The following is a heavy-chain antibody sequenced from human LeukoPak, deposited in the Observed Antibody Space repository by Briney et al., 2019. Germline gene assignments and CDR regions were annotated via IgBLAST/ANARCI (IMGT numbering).Heavy chain of an antibody. Sequence: PGGSLRLSCAASGFTFSDYYMSWIRQAPGKGLEWVAYISSSGSTMFYADFVTGRFTISRDNAKNSLSLQLNSLRAGDTAVYYCARGASTDAYSYWGQGTLVTVSS. J-gene: IGHJ4*02. CDR2: ISSSGSTM. CDR1: GFTFSDYY. D-gene: IGHD3-16*01. V-gene: IGHV3-11*01. CDR3: ARGASTDAYSY.